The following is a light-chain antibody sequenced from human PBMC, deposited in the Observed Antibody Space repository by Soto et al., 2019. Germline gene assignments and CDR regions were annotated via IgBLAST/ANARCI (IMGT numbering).Light chain of an antibody. Sequence: DIQMTQSPSSLSASLGDRVTITCQASQDISNYLNRYQQKPGKAPKLLIYDAINLETGVPSRFSGSGSGTDFTVTISSLQPEDIATYYCPRYDNVPLTFGGGTRVEIK. V-gene: IGKV1-33*01. CDR2: DAI. J-gene: IGKJ4*01. CDR3: PRYDNVPLT. CDR1: QDISNY.